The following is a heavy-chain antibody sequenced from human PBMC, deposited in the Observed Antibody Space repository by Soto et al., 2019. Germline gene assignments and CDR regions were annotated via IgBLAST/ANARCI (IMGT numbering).Heavy chain of an antibody. Sequence: EVQLVESGGGLVQPGGSLRLSCATSGFTFKRFWMNGVRQAQGKGLEWVATIKGDGSEKQYADAVKGRFTVSRDNAKNLVYLQMDSLRAEDTALYYCAREREPRLSDHWGQGTLVTVSS. CDR2: IKGDGSEK. J-gene: IGHJ4*02. CDR1: GFTFKRFW. D-gene: IGHD6-6*01. CDR3: AREREPRLSDH. V-gene: IGHV3-7*03.